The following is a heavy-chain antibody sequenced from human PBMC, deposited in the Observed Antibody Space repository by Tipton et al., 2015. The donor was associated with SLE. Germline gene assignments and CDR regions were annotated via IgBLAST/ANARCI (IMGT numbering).Heavy chain of an antibody. V-gene: IGHV4-59*08. Sequence: TLSLTCTVSGGSISTYYWSWIRQPPGKGLEWIGYMYYGGSTNYKPSLKSRVTISVDTSKNQFSLKLSSVTAADTAVYYCARRAAAAGGPHSDYWGQGTLVTVSS. D-gene: IGHD6-13*01. CDR1: GGSISTYY. CDR3: ARRAAAAGGPHSDY. J-gene: IGHJ4*02. CDR2: MYYGGST.